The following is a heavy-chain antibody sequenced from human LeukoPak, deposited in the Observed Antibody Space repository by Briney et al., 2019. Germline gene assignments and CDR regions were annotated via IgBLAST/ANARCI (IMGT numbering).Heavy chain of an antibody. CDR3: AKGLMGATPYYFDY. D-gene: IGHD1-26*01. V-gene: IGHV3-74*01. CDR2: INTDGSST. CDR1: GFTFSSYW. Sequence: GGSLRLSCAASGFTFSSYWMHWVRQAPGKGLVWVSRINTDGSSTTYADSVKGRFTISRDNAKNTLYLQMNSLRADDTAVYYRAKGLMGATPYYFDYWGQGTLVTVSS. J-gene: IGHJ4*02.